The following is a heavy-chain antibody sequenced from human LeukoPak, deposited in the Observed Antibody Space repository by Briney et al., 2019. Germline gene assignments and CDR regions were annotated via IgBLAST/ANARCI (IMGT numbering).Heavy chain of an antibody. CDR2: IRYDGSNK. CDR3: AKLLVRSEDAFDI. V-gene: IGHV3-30*02. J-gene: IGHJ3*02. D-gene: IGHD2-15*01. CDR1: GFTFSSYG. Sequence: GGSLRLSCAASGFTFSSYGIHWVRQAPRKGLEWVAFIRYDGSNKYYADSLKGRFTISRDNSKNTLYLQMNSLRAEDTAVYYCAKLLVRSEDAFDIWGQGTMVTVSS.